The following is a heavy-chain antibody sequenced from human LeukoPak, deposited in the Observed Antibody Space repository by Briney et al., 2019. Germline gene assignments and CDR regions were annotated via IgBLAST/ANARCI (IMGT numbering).Heavy chain of an antibody. J-gene: IGHJ4*02. CDR3: AKAHSPRWSSWSSFYFDY. Sequence: GGSLRLSCAASGFTFSSYSMNWVRQAPGKGLEWVSSISSSSSYIYYADSVKGRFTISRDNAKNSLYLQMNSLRAEDTAVYYCAKAHSPRWSSWSSFYFDYWGQGTLVTVSS. CDR2: ISSSSSYI. D-gene: IGHD6-13*01. V-gene: IGHV3-21*01. CDR1: GFTFSSYS.